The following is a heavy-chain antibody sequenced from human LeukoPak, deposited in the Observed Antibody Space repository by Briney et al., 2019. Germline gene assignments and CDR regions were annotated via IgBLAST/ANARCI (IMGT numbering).Heavy chain of an antibody. Sequence: PGGSLRLSCAASGFTFSSYAMSWVRQAPGKGLEWVSAISGSGGSTYYADSVKGRFTISRDNSKNTLYLQMNSLRAEDTAVYYCAKGDNTYYYDSSGGNYYMDVWGKGTTVTVSS. CDR2: ISGSGGST. CDR1: GFTFSSYA. CDR3: AKGDNTYYYDSSGGNYYMDV. D-gene: IGHD3-22*01. J-gene: IGHJ6*03. V-gene: IGHV3-23*01.